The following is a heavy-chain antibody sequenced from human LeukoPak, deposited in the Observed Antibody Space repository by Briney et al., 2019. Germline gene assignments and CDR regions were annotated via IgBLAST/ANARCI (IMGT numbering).Heavy chain of an antibody. CDR1: GLTFTRDW. CDR3: ARDFGDVRISGYDKNYYYYYYMDV. CDR2: IKQDGSEK. D-gene: IGHD5-12*01. Sequence: GGSLRLSCAASGLTFTRDWMGWVRQAPGKGLERVANIKQDGSEKYYVDSVKGRFTISRGNAKNSLYLQMNSLRAEDTAVYYCARDFGDVRISGYDKNYYYYYYMDVWGKGTTVTVSS. J-gene: IGHJ6*03. V-gene: IGHV3-7*01.